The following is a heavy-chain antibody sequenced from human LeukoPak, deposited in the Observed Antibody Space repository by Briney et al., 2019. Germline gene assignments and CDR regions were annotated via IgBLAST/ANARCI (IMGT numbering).Heavy chain of an antibody. CDR2: IYSGGST. V-gene: IGHV3-53*01. D-gene: IGHD3-22*01. CDR3: ARVPLVVTPQVWFDP. CDR1: GFTVSSNY. Sequence: PGGSLRLSCAASGFTVSSNYMSWVRQAPGKGLEWVSVIYSGGSTYYADSVKGRFTISRDNSKNTLYLQMNSLRAEDTAVYYCARVPLVVTPQVWFDPWGQGTLVTVSS. J-gene: IGHJ5*02.